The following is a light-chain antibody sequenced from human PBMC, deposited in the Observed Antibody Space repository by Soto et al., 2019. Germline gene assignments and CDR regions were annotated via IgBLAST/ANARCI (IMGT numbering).Light chain of an antibody. V-gene: IGKV1-39*01. CDR3: QQSYSTM. J-gene: IGKJ1*01. CDR2: AAS. Sequence: DIQMTQSPSSLSASVGDRVTITCRASQSISSYLNWYQQKPGKAPKLLIYAASSLQSGVPSRFSGSGSGTDFTLTISSLQPEDFATYYCQQSYSTMFGQWTKVDNK. CDR1: QSISSY.